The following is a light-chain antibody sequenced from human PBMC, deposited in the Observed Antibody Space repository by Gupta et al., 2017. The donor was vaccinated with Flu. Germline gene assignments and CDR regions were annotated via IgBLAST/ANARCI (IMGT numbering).Light chain of an antibody. CDR1: QSLLHSNVYNY. CDR3: MQALQTPWT. J-gene: IGKJ1*01. Sequence: DLVMTQSPLSLPVTPGEPAFLSCRSSQSLLHSNVYNYLDWYLQKPGQSPQFLIYLGSTRASGVPERFSGSGSGTDFTLKISKVEAEDVGVYYCMQALQTPWTFGQGTKVEIK. CDR2: LGS. V-gene: IGKV2-28*01.